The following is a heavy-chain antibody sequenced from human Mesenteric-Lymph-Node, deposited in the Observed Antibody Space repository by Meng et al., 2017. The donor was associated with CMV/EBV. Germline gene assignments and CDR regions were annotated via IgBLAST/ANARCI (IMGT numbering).Heavy chain of an antibody. Sequence: GESLKISCTTSGFTFSSYGIHWVRQAPGKGLEWVSYISSSGSTIYYADSVKGRFTISRDNAKNSLYLQMNSLRAEDTAVYYCARGRRLRSPCYYYGMDVWGQGTTVTVSS. CDR3: ARGRRLRSPCYYYGMDV. D-gene: IGHD2-21*02. V-gene: IGHV3-48*03. J-gene: IGHJ6*02. CDR2: ISSSGSTI. CDR1: GFTFSSYG.